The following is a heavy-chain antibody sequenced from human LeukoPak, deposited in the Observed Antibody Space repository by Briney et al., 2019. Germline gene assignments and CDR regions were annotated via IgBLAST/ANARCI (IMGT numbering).Heavy chain of an antibody. CDR2: ISSDSSSI. D-gene: IGHD3-10*01. CDR3: ASRLNYYASGSYYVEGY. J-gene: IGHJ4*02. V-gene: IGHV3-48*04. CDR1: GFTFSTYS. Sequence: GGSLRLSCAASGFTFSTYSMSWVRQAPGKGLEWVSYISSDSSSIQYADSVKGRFTISRDNAKNSLYLQMNSLRAEDTSVYYCASRLNYYASGSYYVEGYWGQGTLVTVSS.